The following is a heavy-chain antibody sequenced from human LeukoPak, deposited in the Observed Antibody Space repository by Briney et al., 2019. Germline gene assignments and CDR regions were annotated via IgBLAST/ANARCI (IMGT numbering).Heavy chain of an antibody. Sequence: ASETLSLTCTVSGGSISSGSYYWSWIRQPAGKGLEWIGRIYTSGSTNYNPSLKSRVTISVDTSKNQFSLKLSSVTAADTAVYYCARDRLAYYNYYMDVWGKGTTVTVSS. V-gene: IGHV4-61*02. J-gene: IGHJ6*03. D-gene: IGHD2-21*01. CDR3: ARDRLAYYNYYMDV. CDR2: IYTSGST. CDR1: GGSISSGSYY.